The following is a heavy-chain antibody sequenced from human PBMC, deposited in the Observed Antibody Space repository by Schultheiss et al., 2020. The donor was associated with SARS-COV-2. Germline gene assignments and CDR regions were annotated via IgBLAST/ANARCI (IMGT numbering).Heavy chain of an antibody. CDR3: ARDQVVPAAMFNV. CDR1: GGSISSSNW. V-gene: IGHV4-28*03. Sequence: SETLSLTCTVSGGSISSSNWWGWIRQPPGKGLEWIGYIYYSGSTYYNPSLKSRVTISVDTSKNQFSLKLSSVTAADTAVYYCARDQVVPAAMFNVWGQGTTVTVSS. J-gene: IGHJ6*02. D-gene: IGHD2-2*01. CDR2: IYYSGST.